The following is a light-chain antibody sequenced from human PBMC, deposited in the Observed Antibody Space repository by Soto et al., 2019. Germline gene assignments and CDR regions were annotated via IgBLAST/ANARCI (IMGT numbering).Light chain of an antibody. CDR3: QQYDNFPLT. V-gene: IGKV1-33*01. J-gene: IGKJ4*01. Sequence: DIQMTQSPSSLSASVGDRVTITCQASQAISNYLNWYQQKPGKAPKLLIYDASNLETGVPSRFSGSGSGTDFTFTISSLQPEDIATYSCQQYDNFPLTFGGGTKVEIK. CDR2: DAS. CDR1: QAISNY.